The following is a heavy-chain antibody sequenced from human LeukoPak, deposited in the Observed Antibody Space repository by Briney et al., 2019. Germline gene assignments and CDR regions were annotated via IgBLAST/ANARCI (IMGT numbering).Heavy chain of an antibody. D-gene: IGHD4-17*01. CDR2: IYHSGST. J-gene: IGHJ4*02. CDR1: GVSISSGGYS. CDR3: ARAYGDYVSIELDY. Sequence: SETLSLTCAVSGVSISSGGYSWSWLRQPPGKGLEWIGYIYHSGSTYYNPSLKSRVTISVDRSKDQFSLKLSSVTAADTAVYYCARAYGDYVSIELDYWGQGTLVTVSS. V-gene: IGHV4-30-2*01.